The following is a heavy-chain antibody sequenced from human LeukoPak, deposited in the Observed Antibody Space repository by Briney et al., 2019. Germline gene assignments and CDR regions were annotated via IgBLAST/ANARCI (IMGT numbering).Heavy chain of an antibody. CDR3: ARGTGSYILDY. V-gene: IGHV3-74*01. J-gene: IGHJ4*02. CDR1: GFSFSNYW. D-gene: IGHD6-6*01. CDR2: INSDGSST. Sequence: PGGSLRLSCAASGFSFSNYWMHWVRQSPGKGLMWVSRINSDGSSTNYADSVKGRFTISRDNAKNTLYLQMSSLRAEDTAVYFCARGTGSYILDYWGQGTLVTVSS.